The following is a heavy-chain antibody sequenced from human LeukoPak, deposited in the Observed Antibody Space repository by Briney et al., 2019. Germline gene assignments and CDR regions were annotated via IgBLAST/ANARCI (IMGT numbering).Heavy chain of an antibody. CDR1: GGSFSGYY. Sequence: SETLSLTCAVYGGSFSGYYWSWIRQPPGKGLEWIGEINHSGSTNYNSSLKSRVTISVDTSKNQFSLKLSSVTAADTAVYYCARGWYSRIFDYWGQGTLVTVSS. D-gene: IGHD6-13*01. J-gene: IGHJ4*02. CDR3: ARGWYSRIFDY. CDR2: INHSGST. V-gene: IGHV4-34*01.